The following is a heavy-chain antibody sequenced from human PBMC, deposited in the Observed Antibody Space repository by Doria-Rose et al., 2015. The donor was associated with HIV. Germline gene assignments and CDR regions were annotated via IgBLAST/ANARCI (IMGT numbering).Heavy chain of an antibody. J-gene: IGHJ4*02. V-gene: IGHV4-31*03. D-gene: IGHD3-3*01. CDR1: GASVSSRGYY. CDR3: ARMGSYRELDY. Sequence: QVQLQESGPGLVKPSETLSLPCSVSGASVSSRGYYWNGIRQVPGKGLESLGYTYYTGTSDYSPSLKSRLNMAVDTSKNQFSLKLSFVTVADTAVYYCARMGSYRELDYWGQGALVIISA. CDR2: TYYTGTS.